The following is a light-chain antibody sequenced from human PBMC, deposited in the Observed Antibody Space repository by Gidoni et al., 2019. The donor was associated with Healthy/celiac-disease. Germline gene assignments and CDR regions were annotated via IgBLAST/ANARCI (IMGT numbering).Light chain of an antibody. V-gene: IGLV3-1*01. CDR1: KLGDKY. Sequence: SYELTQPPSVSVSPGQTASITCSGDKLGDKYACWYQQKPGQSPVLVIYQDSKRPSGIPERFSGSNSGNTATLTISGTQAMDEADYYCQAWDSGGVFGGGTKPTVL. CDR2: QDS. J-gene: IGLJ2*01. CDR3: QAWDSGGV.